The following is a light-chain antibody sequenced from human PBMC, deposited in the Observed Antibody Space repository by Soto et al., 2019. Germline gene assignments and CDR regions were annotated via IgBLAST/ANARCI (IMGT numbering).Light chain of an antibody. Sequence: QSVLTQPPSASGTPGQRITISCSGGDSNIGSNPVFWYQQLPGTAPKLLIYGNTNRPSGVPDRFSASTSATSASLAITGLQAEDEGDYYCQSYDNRLSGYVFGTGTKLTVL. J-gene: IGLJ1*01. CDR2: GNT. CDR3: QSYDNRLSGYV. V-gene: IGLV1-40*01. CDR1: DSNIGSNP.